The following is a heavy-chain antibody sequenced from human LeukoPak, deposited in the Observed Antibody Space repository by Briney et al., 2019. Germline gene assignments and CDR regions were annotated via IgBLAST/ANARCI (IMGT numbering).Heavy chain of an antibody. J-gene: IGHJ3*02. CDR1: GGSFSSSTYY. CDR3: ARSFDALKAFDI. D-gene: IGHD2-2*01. CDR2: FYYSGST. V-gene: IGHV4-39*02. Sequence: SETLSLTCTVSGGSFSSSTYYWGWIRQPPGKGLEWIGTFYYSGSTYYNPSLKSRVTISIDTSKNHLSLKLRSVTAADTAVYYCARSFDALKAFDIWGQGTMVTVSS.